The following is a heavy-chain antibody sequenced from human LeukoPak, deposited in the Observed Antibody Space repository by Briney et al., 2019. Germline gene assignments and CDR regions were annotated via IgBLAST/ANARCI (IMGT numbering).Heavy chain of an antibody. V-gene: IGHV3-23*01. Sequence: QTGGSLRLSCAASGFTFSSYAMSWVRQAPGKGLEWVSAISGSGSSTYYADSVKGRFTISRDNSKDTLYLQMNSLRVEDTAVYYCATNAGQWLVPFDHSGQGTLVTVSS. CDR3: ATNAGQWLVPFDH. CDR1: GFTFSSYA. J-gene: IGHJ4*02. D-gene: IGHD6-19*01. CDR2: ISGSGSST.